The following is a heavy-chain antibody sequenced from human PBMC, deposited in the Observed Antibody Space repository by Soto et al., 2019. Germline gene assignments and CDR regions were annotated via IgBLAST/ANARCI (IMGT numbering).Heavy chain of an antibody. Sequence: GGSLRLSCAASGFTFSSYAMSWVRQAPGKGLEWVSAISGSGGSTYSADSVKGRFTIARDNSKNTLYLQMNSLRAEDKDVYYCAKDVRSGEDGDAFDIWGQGTMVTVSS. V-gene: IGHV3-23*01. CDR2: ISGSGGST. J-gene: IGHJ3*02. CDR1: GFTFSSYA. CDR3: AKDVRSGEDGDAFDI. D-gene: IGHD6-6*01.